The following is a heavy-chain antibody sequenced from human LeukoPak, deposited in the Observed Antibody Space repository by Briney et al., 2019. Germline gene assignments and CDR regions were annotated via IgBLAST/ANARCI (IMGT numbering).Heavy chain of an antibody. J-gene: IGHJ5*02. V-gene: IGHV4-59*01. Sequence: SETLSLTCTVSGGSISSYYWSWIRQPPGKGLEWIGYIYYSGSTNYKSSLKSRVTISVDTSKNQFSLKLSSVTAADTAVYYCARDPYCGGDCYSWFDPWGQGTLVTVSS. CDR2: IYYSGST. CDR1: GGSISSYY. CDR3: ARDPYCGGDCYSWFDP. D-gene: IGHD2-21*02.